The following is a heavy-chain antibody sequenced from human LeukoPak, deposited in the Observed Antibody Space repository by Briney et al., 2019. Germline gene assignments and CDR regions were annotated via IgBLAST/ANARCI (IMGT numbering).Heavy chain of an antibody. J-gene: IGHJ5*02. CDR1: GGAFSSYA. CDR3: ARALPGKGWFDP. Sequence: SVKVSCKASGGAFSSYAISWVRQAPGQGLEWMGRIIPILGIANYAQKFQGRVTITADKSTSTAYMELSSLRSEDTAVYYCARALPGKGWFDPWGQGTLVTVSS. CDR2: IIPILGIA. D-gene: IGHD1-14*01. V-gene: IGHV1-69*04.